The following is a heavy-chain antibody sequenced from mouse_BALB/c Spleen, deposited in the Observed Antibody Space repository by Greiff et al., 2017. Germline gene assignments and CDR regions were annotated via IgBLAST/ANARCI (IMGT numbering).Heavy chain of an antibody. V-gene: IGHV1-87*01. CDR2: IYPGDGDT. Sequence: VQLQQSGAELARPGASVKLSCKASGYTFTSYWMQWVKQRPGQGLEWIGAIYPGDGDTRYTQKFKGKATLTADKSSSTAYMQLSSLASEDSAVYYCARFGYWYFDVWGAGTTVTVSS. CDR1: GYTFTSYW. CDR3: ARFGYWYFDV. J-gene: IGHJ1*01.